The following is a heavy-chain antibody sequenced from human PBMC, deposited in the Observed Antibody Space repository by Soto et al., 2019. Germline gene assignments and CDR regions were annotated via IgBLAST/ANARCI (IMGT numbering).Heavy chain of an antibody. CDR3: ARSLGVSWFDP. J-gene: IGHJ5*02. Sequence: GSLRLSCAASGFTSSSYSMNWVRQAPGKGLEWVSSISSSSSYIYYADSVKGRFTISRDNAKNSLYLQMNSLRAEDTAVYYCARSLGVSWFDPWGQGTLVTVSS. CDR1: GFTSSSYS. CDR2: ISSSSSYI. V-gene: IGHV3-21*01. D-gene: IGHD3-16*02.